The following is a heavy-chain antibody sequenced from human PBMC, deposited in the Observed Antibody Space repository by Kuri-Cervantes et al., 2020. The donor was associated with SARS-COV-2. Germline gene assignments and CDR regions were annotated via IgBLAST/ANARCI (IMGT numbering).Heavy chain of an antibody. Sequence: GESLKISCAASGFNFRACAMSWVRQAPGKGLEWVSGISVSGDGTYYADSVKGRSTISRDNSKNTLYLQMNSLRAEDTAVYYCAKGGNRDNWFDPWGQGTLVTVPS. V-gene: IGHV3-23*01. D-gene: IGHD1-14*01. CDR1: GFNFRACA. CDR3: AKGGNRDNWFDP. CDR2: ISVSGDGT. J-gene: IGHJ5*02.